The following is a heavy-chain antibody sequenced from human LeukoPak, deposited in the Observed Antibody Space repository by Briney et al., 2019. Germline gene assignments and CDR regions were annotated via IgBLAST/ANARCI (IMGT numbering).Heavy chain of an antibody. CDR1: GFTFSSYN. CDR3: ARVWRLGELPLPHAFDY. Sequence: GGSLRLSCVASGFTFSSYNMNWVRQAPGKGLEWVSSISSSSSYIYYADSVKGRFTISRGNAKNSLFLQMNSLRAEDTAVYYCARVWRLGELPLPHAFDYWGQGTLVTVSS. J-gene: IGHJ4*02. D-gene: IGHD3-16*02. V-gene: IGHV3-21*01. CDR2: ISSSSSYI.